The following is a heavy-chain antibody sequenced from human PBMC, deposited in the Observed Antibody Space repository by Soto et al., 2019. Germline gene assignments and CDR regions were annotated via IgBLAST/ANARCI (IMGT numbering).Heavy chain of an antibody. CDR3: AGDGIAVAGTDYYYGMDV. D-gene: IGHD6-19*01. J-gene: IGHJ6*02. CDR1: GFTFSSYA. Sequence: PGGSLRLPCAASGFTFSSYAMHWVRQAPGKGLEWVAVISYDGSNKYYADSVKGRFTISRDNSKNTLYLQMNSLRAEDTAVYYCAGDGIAVAGTDYYYGMDVWGQGTTVTVSS. V-gene: IGHV3-30-3*01. CDR2: ISYDGSNK.